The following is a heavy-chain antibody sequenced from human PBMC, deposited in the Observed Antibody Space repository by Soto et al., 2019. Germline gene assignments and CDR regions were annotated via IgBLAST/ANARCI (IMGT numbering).Heavy chain of an antibody. CDR2: IYDTGSV. Sequence: PSETLSLTCTVSGGSIRYYYWSWVQQPAGKGLEWIGRIYDTGSVNYNPSLQSRVTMSVDTSQNQLSLKLSPVTAADTAVYYCARVQRYSGSFRWFDPWGQGTLVTVS. D-gene: IGHD5-12*01. V-gene: IGHV4-4*07. CDR3: ARVQRYSGSFRWFDP. CDR1: GGSIRYYY. J-gene: IGHJ5*02.